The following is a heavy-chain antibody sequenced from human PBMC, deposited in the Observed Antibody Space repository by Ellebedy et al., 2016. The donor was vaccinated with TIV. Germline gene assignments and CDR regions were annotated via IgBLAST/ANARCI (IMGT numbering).Heavy chain of an antibody. CDR2: IKKDGSEK. CDR1: GFTFSSYW. J-gene: IGHJ4*02. Sequence: GESLKISXAASGFTFSSYWMTWVHQTPGKGLEWVANIKKDGSEKHYVDSVKGRFTISRDNAKNSLYLQMNSLRAEDTAVYYCATLGVTDQFDYWGQGTLVTVSS. V-gene: IGHV3-7*03. D-gene: IGHD2-21*02. CDR3: ATLGVTDQFDY.